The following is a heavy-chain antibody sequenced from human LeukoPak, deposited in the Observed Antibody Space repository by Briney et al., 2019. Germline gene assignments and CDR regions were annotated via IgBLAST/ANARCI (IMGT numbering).Heavy chain of an antibody. CDR3: AKDQRVHSGWPPDY. V-gene: IGHV3-30*18. Sequence: GRSLRLSCAASGFTFSSYGMHWVRQAPGKGLEWVAVISYDGSNKYYADSVKGRFAISRDNSKNTLYLQMNSLREEDTALYYCAKDQRVHSGWPPDYWGQGTLVTVSS. D-gene: IGHD6-19*01. J-gene: IGHJ4*02. CDR1: GFTFSSYG. CDR2: ISYDGSNK.